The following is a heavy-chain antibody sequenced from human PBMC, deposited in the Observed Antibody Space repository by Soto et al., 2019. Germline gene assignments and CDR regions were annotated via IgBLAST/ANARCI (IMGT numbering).Heavy chain of an antibody. D-gene: IGHD5-12*01. J-gene: IGHJ4*02. Sequence: EVQLVESGGGLVQFGGSLRLSCAASGFTFSSYWMHWVLQVPGKGLVWVSRIKGDGTNTGYADSVKGRFTISRDNVKNTLYRQMNSLRAEDTAVYYCARGLSGYYGFDYWGQGTLVTVSS. CDR2: IKGDGTNT. CDR3: ARGLSGYYGFDY. CDR1: GFTFSSYW. V-gene: IGHV3-74*01.